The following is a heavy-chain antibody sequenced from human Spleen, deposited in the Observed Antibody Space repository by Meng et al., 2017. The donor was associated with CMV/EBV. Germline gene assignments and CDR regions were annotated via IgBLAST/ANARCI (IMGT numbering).Heavy chain of an antibody. Sequence: SETLSLTCAVYGGSFSGYYWSWIRQPPGKGLEWIGEINHSGSTNYNPSLKSRVTISVDTSKNQFSLKLGSVTAADTAVYYCARGKYDSSGFDYWGQGTLVTVSS. CDR2: INHSGST. CDR1: GGSFSGYY. V-gene: IGHV4-34*01. CDR3: ARGKYDSSGFDY. D-gene: IGHD3-22*01. J-gene: IGHJ4*02.